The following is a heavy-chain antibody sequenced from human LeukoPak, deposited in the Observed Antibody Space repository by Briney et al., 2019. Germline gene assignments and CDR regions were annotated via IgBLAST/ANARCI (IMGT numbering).Heavy chain of an antibody. D-gene: IGHD1-7*01. Sequence: PGGSLRLSCTASGFTFTTYAMSWVRQAPGKGLEWVSTISGNGGRTYYEDSVKGRFTISRDNSKNTLYLQVNSLRAEDTAVYYCARGGINGNYHFDYWGQGTLVTVSS. J-gene: IGHJ4*02. CDR3: ARGGINGNYHFDY. CDR2: ISGNGGRT. V-gene: IGHV3-23*01. CDR1: GFTFTTYA.